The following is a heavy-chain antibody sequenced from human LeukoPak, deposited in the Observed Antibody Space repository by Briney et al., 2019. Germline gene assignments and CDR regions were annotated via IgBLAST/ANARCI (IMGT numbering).Heavy chain of an antibody. CDR3: AKSPGRLSSTWSLDY. J-gene: IGHJ4*02. Sequence: GGSLRLSCAASGFTFSSYGMHWVRQAPGKGLEWVAVISYDGSNVYYADSVKGRFTISRDNSKNTLYLQIHSLRAEDTSVYYCAKSPGRLSSTWSLDYWGQGTLVTVSS. CDR2: ISYDGSNV. V-gene: IGHV3-30*18. CDR1: GFTFSSYG. D-gene: IGHD6-13*01.